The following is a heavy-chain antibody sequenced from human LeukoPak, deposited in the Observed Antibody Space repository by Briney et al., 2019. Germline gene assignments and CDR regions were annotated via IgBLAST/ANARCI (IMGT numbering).Heavy chain of an antibody. Sequence: SGGTLRLSCAASGFTFSSYGVSWVRQAPGNGLEWVSGISGSGHRTYYADSVKGRFTISRDNAKNSLYLQMNSLRAEDTAVYYCAELGITMIGGVWGKGTTVTISS. CDR2: ISGSGHRT. V-gene: IGHV3-23*01. D-gene: IGHD3-10*02. J-gene: IGHJ6*04. CDR3: AELGITMIGGV. CDR1: GFTFSSYG.